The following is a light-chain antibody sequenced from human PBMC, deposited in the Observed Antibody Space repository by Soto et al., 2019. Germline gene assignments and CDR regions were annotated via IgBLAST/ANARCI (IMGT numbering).Light chain of an antibody. CDR3: CSFAGSYTWV. J-gene: IGLJ3*02. V-gene: IGLV2-11*01. CDR1: SSDVGGYNF. Sequence: QSALTQPRSVSGSPGQSVTISCTGISSDVGGYNFVSWYQQHPGKAPKLMISDVSKRPSGVPDRFSGSKSGNTASLTISGLQAEDEADYYCCSFAGSYTWVFDGGTKLTVL. CDR2: DVS.